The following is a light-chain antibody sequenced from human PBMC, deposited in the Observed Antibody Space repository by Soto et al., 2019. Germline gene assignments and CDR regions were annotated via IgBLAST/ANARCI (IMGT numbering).Light chain of an antibody. CDR2: KAS. J-gene: IGKJ1*01. CDR1: QNIRTW. CDR3: QQYNVYSN. Sequence: DIQMTQSPSTLSASVGDRVTITCRASQNIRTWLAWYQQKPGKAPNLLIYKASNLESGVPSRFSASGSGAEFTLTISSLQPDDFGTYYCQQYNVYSNFGQGTRVDVK. V-gene: IGKV1-5*03.